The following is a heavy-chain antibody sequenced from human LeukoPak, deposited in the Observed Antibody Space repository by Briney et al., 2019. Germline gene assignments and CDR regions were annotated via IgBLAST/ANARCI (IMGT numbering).Heavy chain of an antibody. CDR1: GFTFSSYG. CDR2: IWYDGSNK. V-gene: IGHV3-33*01. Sequence: QPGRSLRLSCAASGFTFSSYGMHWVRQAPGKGLEWVAVIWYDGSNKYYADSVKGRFTISRDNSKNTLYLQMNSLRAEDAAVYYCARPHLGYYYYGMDVWGQGTTVTVSS. J-gene: IGHJ6*02. CDR3: ARPHLGYYYYGMDV.